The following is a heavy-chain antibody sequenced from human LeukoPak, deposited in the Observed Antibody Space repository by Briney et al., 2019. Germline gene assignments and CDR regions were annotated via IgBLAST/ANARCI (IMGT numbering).Heavy chain of an antibody. CDR1: GGSFSGYY. CDR3: ARGLDYYDSSGYSDY. CDR2: INHSGST. V-gene: IGHV4-34*01. J-gene: IGHJ4*02. Sequence: PSETLSLTCAVYGGSFSGYYWSWIRQPPGKGLEWIGEINHSGSTNYNPSLKSRVTISVDTSKNQSSLKLSSVTAADTAVYYCARGLDYYDSSGYSDYWGQGTLVTVSS. D-gene: IGHD3-22*01.